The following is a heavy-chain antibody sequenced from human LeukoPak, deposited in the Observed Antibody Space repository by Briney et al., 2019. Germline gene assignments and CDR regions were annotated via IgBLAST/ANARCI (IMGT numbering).Heavy chain of an antibody. V-gene: IGHV1-18*01. CDR1: VYTFTSYG. Sequence: ASVTVSCMASVYTFTSYGISWVRQAPGQGRDGMGWISAYNGNTKCAQKLQGRVTMTTDTSTSTAYMELRSLRSDDTAVYYCSRLAYGVPADFGYWGQGTLVTVSS. D-gene: IGHD2-2*01. CDR3: SRLAYGVPADFGY. J-gene: IGHJ4*02. CDR2: ISAYNGNT.